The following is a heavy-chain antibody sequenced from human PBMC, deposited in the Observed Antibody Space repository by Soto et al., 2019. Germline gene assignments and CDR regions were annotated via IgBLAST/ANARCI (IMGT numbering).Heavy chain of an antibody. Sequence: ASVKVSCKASGYTFTSYDINWVRQATGQGLERMGWMNPNSGNSVYAQKFQGRVTMTRNTSISTAYIELSSLRSEDMAVYYCARHVAAGYDLLTGAVRGYMDVWGKGTTVTVSS. D-gene: IGHD3-9*01. V-gene: IGHV1-8*01. J-gene: IGHJ6*03. CDR3: ARHVAAGYDLLTGAVRGYMDV. CDR1: GYTFTSYD. CDR2: MNPNSGNS.